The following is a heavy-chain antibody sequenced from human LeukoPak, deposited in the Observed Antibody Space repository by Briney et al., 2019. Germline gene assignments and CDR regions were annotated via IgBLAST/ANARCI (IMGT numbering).Heavy chain of an antibody. CDR1: GYTFTYYV. Sequence: ASAKVSCKTSGYTFTYYVISWVRQAPGQGLEWMGWINAYNGNTIDAQKFQGRVTMTTDTSTSTAYMELRSLRSDDTAVYYCARGEKPYDYWGQGTLVSVSS. CDR2: INAYNGNT. J-gene: IGHJ4*02. V-gene: IGHV1-18*01. D-gene: IGHD1-26*01. CDR3: ARGEKPYDY.